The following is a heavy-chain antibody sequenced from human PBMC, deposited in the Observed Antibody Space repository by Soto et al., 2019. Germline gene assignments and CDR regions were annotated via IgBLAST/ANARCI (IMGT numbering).Heavy chain of an antibody. J-gene: IGHJ3*01. CDR3: ASWHEREHAYDV. CDR2: LYDVDGS. Sequence: GGSLRLACAAFGVTVRGKKYVAWVRQAPGKGLEWVSALYDVDGSFYADSVKGRFTTSSDSSKTTVYLQMNGLRPDDTAVYYCASWHEREHAYDVWGQGTTVTVSS. D-gene: IGHD1-1*01. V-gene: IGHV3-53*01. CDR1: GVTVRGKKY.